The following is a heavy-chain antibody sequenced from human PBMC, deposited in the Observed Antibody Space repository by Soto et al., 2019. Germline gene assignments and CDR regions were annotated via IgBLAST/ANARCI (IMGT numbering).Heavy chain of an antibody. J-gene: IGHJ4*02. Sequence: GGSLRLSCAASGFTFSSYAMSWVRQAPGKGLEWVSAISGSGGSTYYADSVKGRFTISRDNSKNTLYLQMNSLRAEDTAVYYCAKDGGLPYGDYEGVDYWGQGTLVTVSS. CDR3: AKDGGLPYGDYEGVDY. CDR2: ISGSGGST. D-gene: IGHD4-17*01. V-gene: IGHV3-23*01. CDR1: GFTFSSYA.